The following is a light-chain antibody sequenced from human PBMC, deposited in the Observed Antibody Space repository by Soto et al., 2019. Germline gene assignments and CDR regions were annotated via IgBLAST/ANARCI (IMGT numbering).Light chain of an antibody. V-gene: IGKV1-5*03. CDR2: KAS. CDR1: QSISSY. Sequence: DIHMPQSPSSLSASVGDTVTITFRASQSISSYLSWYQQKPGKAPKLLIYKASTLKSGVPSRFSGSGSGTEFTLTISSLQPDDFATYYCQHYNSYSEAFGQGTKVDI. CDR3: QHYNSYSEA. J-gene: IGKJ1*01.